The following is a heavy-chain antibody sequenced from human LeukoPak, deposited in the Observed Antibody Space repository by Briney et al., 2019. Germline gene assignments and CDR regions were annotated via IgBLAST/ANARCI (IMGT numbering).Heavy chain of an antibody. CDR3: ARDPYYGDYQNWFDP. D-gene: IGHD4-17*01. V-gene: IGHV1-46*01. Sequence: ASVKVSCKASGYTFASYYMHWVRQAPGQGLEWMGIINPSGGSTSYAQKFQGRVTMTRDTSTSTVYMELRSLRSDDTAVYYCARDPYYGDYQNWFDPWGQGTLVTVSS. CDR2: INPSGGST. J-gene: IGHJ5*02. CDR1: GYTFASYY.